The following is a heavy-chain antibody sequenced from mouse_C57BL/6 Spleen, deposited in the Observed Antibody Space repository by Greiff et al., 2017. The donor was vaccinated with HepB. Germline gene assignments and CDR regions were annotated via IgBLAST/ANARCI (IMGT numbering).Heavy chain of an antibody. CDR2: IWSGGST. CDR1: GFSLTSYG. Sequence: QVQLQQSGPGLVQPSQSLSITCTVSGFSLTSYGVHWVRQPPGKGLEWLGVIWSGGSTDYNAAFISRLSISKDNSKSQVFFKMNSLQADDTAIYYCAAYDYDDGAWFAYWGQGTLVTVSA. CDR3: AAYDYDDGAWFAY. V-gene: IGHV2-4*01. D-gene: IGHD2-4*01. J-gene: IGHJ3*01.